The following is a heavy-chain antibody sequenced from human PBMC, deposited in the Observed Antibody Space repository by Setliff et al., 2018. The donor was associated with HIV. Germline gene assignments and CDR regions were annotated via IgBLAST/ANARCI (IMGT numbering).Heavy chain of an antibody. V-gene: IGHV4-4*09. Sequence: SETLSLTCTVSGDSISSYSWNWTRQSPGGGLEWIGFLFSSGSTKYNPSLQSRVTMSIDTSRNQFSLRLTSVTAADTAVYYCARRIDESGSFPEKNWFDTWGQGSLVTVSS. CDR2: LFSSGST. CDR3: ARRIDESGSFPEKNWFDT. CDR1: GDSISSYS. J-gene: IGHJ5*02. D-gene: IGHD3-10*01.